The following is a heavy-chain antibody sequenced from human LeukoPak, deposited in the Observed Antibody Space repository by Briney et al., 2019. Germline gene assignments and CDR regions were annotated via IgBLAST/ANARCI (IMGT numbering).Heavy chain of an antibody. Sequence: GGSLRLSCAASGFTFSSYAMHWVRQAPGKGLEYVSAISSNGGSTYYANSVKGRFTISRDNSKNPLYLQMGSLRAEDMAVYYCARGSMVRGVIAHWGQGTLVTVSS. J-gene: IGHJ4*02. V-gene: IGHV3-64*01. CDR2: ISSNGGST. CDR3: ARGSMVRGVIAH. D-gene: IGHD3-10*01. CDR1: GFTFSSYA.